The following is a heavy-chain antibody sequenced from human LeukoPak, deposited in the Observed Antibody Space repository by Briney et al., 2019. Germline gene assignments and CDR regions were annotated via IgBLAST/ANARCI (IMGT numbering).Heavy chain of an antibody. CDR1: GFTLSSYW. Sequence: GGSLRLSCVVSGFTLSSYWMTWVRQTPGKGLEWVANIKQDGSEKYYVDSVKGRFTISRDNAKNSLYLQMNSLRNEDTAVYYCVRDWGGGSDYWGQGTLVTVSS. CDR2: IKQDGSEK. CDR3: VRDWGGGSDY. J-gene: IGHJ4*02. V-gene: IGHV3-7*01. D-gene: IGHD3-10*01.